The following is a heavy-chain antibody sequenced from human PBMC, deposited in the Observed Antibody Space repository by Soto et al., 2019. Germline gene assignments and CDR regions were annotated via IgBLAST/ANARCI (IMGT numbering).Heavy chain of an antibody. CDR1: GFTFSSYA. CDR3: AKDLLGSIAALPMDV. J-gene: IGHJ6*04. D-gene: IGHD6-6*01. V-gene: IGHV3-23*01. CDR2: ISGSGGST. Sequence: GGSLRLSCAASGFTFSSYAMSWVRQAPGKGLEWVSAISGSGGSTYYADSVKGRFTISRDNSKNTLYLQMNSLRAEDTAVYYCAKDLLGSIAALPMDVWGKGTTVTVSS.